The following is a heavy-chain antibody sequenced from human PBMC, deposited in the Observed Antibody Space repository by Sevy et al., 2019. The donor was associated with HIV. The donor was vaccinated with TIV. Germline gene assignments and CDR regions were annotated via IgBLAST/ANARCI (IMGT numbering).Heavy chain of an antibody. V-gene: IGHV3-66*01. CDR3: ARGKSGYGYALNY. CDR2: IYSAETT. D-gene: IGHD5-18*01. J-gene: IGHJ4*02. CDR1: GFSVNSNY. Sequence: GGSLRLSCAASGFSVNSNYMTWVRQAPGKGLEGVSVIYSAETTYHADSVKDRFTISRDNSKNMLYLKMSSLRAEDTAIYYCARGKSGYGYALNYWGQGTLVTVSS.